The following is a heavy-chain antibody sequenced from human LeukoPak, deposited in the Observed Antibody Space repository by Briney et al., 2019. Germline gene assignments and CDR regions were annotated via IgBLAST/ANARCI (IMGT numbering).Heavy chain of an antibody. D-gene: IGHD3-22*01. CDR2: IIPIFGTA. V-gene: IGHV1-69*13. CDR3: ARAPRGAYYYDPNDAFDI. CDR1: GGTFSSYA. Sequence: SVKVSCKASGGTFSSYAISWVRQAPGQGLEWMGAIIPIFGTANYAQKFQGRVTITADESTSTAYMELSSLRSEDTAVYYCARAPRGAYYYDPNDAFDIWGQGTMVTVSS. J-gene: IGHJ3*02.